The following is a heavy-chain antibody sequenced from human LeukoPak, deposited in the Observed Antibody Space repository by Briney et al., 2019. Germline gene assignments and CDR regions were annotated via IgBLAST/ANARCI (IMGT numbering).Heavy chain of an antibody. D-gene: IGHD5-12*01. CDR3: ARGIVASVIYYYYMDV. Sequence: GGSLRLSCAASGFTFGSYWMDWVRQAPGKGLEWVANIKQDGSEQHYADSVKGRFTISRDNAESSLYLQMNSLRAEDTAVYYCARGIVASVIYYYYMDVWGKGTTVTVSS. V-gene: IGHV3-7*04. CDR1: GFTFGSYW. J-gene: IGHJ6*03. CDR2: IKQDGSEQ.